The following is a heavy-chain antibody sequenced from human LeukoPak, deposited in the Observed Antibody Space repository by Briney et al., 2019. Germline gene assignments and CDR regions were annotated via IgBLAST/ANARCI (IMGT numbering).Heavy chain of an antibody. V-gene: IGHV4-59*08. J-gene: IGHJ4*02. CDR1: GGSISSYY. CDR2: IYYSGST. Sequence: SETLSLTCTVSGGSISSYYWSWIRQPPGKGLEWIGYIYYSGSTNYNPSLKSRVTIPVDTSKNQFSLKLSSVTAADTAVYYCARHEVGDYAFDYWGQGTLVTVSS. D-gene: IGHD4-17*01. CDR3: ARHEVGDYAFDY.